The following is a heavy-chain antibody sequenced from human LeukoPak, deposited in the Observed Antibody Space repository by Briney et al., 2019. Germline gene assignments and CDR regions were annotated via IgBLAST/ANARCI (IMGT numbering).Heavy chain of an antibody. CDR2: ISGSGGST. CDR3: AKVGDYYDSSWAGGYYFDY. J-gene: IGHJ4*02. D-gene: IGHD3-22*01. CDR1: GFTFSSYA. V-gene: IGHV3-23*01. Sequence: GGSLRLSCAASGFTFSSYAMSWVRQAPGKGLEWVSAISGSGGSTYYADSVKGRFTISRDNSKNTLYLQMNSLRAEDTAVYYCAKVGDYYDSSWAGGYYFDYWGQGTLVTVSS.